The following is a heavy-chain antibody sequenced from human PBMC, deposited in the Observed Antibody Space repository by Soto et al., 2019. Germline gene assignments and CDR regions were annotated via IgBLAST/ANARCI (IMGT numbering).Heavy chain of an antibody. CDR1: GGSISSGGYY. D-gene: IGHD3-3*01. CDR3: ARVTIFGAILNWFDP. Sequence: QVQLQESGPGLVKPSQTLSLTCTVSGGSISSGGYYWSWIRQHPGKGLEWIGYIYYSGSTYYNPSLKSRVTISVDKSKNPFSLKLSSVTAADTAVYYCARVTIFGAILNWFDPWGQGTLVTVSS. J-gene: IGHJ5*02. V-gene: IGHV4-31*03. CDR2: IYYSGST.